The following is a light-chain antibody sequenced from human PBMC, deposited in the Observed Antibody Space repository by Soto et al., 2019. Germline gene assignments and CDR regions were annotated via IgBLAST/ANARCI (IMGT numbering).Light chain of an antibody. Sequence: QSVLTQSSSASASLGSSVKLTCTLSSGHSSYIIAWHHQQPGKAPRYLMKLEGSGSYNKGSGVPDRFSGSSSGADRYLTISNLPFEDAANYCCETWDSNTRVFGGGTTLTVL. J-gene: IGLJ2*01. CDR2: LEGSGSY. CDR1: SGHSSYI. CDR3: ETWDSNTRV. V-gene: IGLV4-60*02.